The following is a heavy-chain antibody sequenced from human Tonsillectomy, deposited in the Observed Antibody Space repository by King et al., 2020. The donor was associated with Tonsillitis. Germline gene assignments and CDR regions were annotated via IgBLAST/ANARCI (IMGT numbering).Heavy chain of an antibody. Sequence: VQLVESGGGLVKPGGSLRLSCAVSGLSFNYAWMSWVRQTPGKGLEWVGRIKSKIDGGTTDYSTPVKGRFTISRDDSIKTLYLQMNGLKTEDTAVYYCTTYYYDSSGYFKAAFDIWGQGTMVTVSS. CDR2: IKSKIDGGTT. D-gene: IGHD3-22*01. CDR3: TTYYYDSSGYFKAAFDI. V-gene: IGHV3-15*01. CDR1: GLSFNYAW. J-gene: IGHJ3*02.